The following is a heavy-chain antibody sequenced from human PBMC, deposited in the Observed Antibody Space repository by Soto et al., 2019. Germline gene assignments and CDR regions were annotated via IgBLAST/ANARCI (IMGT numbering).Heavy chain of an antibody. CDR3: ARLTVTGDLDY. D-gene: IGHD7-27*01. Sequence: SETLSLTCTVSGGSISSSSYYWGWIRQPPGKGLEWIGSIYYSGSTYYNPSLKSRVTISVDTSKNQFSLKLSSVTAADTAVYYCARLTVTGDLDYWGQGTLVTVSS. CDR2: IYYSGST. J-gene: IGHJ4*02. CDR1: GGSISSSSYY. V-gene: IGHV4-39*01.